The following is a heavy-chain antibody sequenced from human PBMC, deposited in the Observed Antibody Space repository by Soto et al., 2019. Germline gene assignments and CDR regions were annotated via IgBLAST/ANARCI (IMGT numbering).Heavy chain of an antibody. CDR2: INPTSGGT. V-gene: IGHV1-2*02. D-gene: IGHD6-6*01. CDR1: GYIFTGYY. Sequence: ASVKVSCKASGYIFTGYYMHWVRQAPGQGLEWMGWINPTSGGTNYAQKFQGRVTMTRDTSISTAYMELSRLRSDDTAVYYCARGVGSSFPYYYYYYGMDVWGQGTTVTV. J-gene: IGHJ6*02. CDR3: ARGVGSSFPYYYYYYGMDV.